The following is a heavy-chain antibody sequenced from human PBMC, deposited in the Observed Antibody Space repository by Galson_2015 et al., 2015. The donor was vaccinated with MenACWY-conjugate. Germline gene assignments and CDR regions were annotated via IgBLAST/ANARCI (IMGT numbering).Heavy chain of an antibody. J-gene: IGHJ5*02. CDR3: ARQDTSMLMGDWFDP. V-gene: IGHV3-48*04. CDR2: IRARRTTM. Sequence: SLRLSCAASGFTFNTYNMNWVRQAPGKGLEWVSYIRARRTTMYYADSVKGRFTISRDNAKNSQYLQMNSLRAEDTALYYCARQDTSMLMGDWFDPWGQGTLVTVSS. D-gene: IGHD5-18*01. CDR1: GFTFNTYN.